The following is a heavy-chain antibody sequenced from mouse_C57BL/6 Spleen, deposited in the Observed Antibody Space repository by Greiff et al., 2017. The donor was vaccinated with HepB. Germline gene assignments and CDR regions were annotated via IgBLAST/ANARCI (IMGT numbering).Heavy chain of an antibody. CDR3: ARHGDYLYYFDY. J-gene: IGHJ2*01. Sequence: EVQLVESGGGLVKPGGSLKLSCAASGFTFSSYTMSWVRQTPEKRLEWVATISGGGGNTYYPDSVKGRFTISRDNAKNTLYLQMSSLRSEDTALYYCARHGDYLYYFDYWGQGTTLTVSS. CDR2: ISGGGGNT. V-gene: IGHV5-9*01. CDR1: GFTFSSYT. D-gene: IGHD2-4*01.